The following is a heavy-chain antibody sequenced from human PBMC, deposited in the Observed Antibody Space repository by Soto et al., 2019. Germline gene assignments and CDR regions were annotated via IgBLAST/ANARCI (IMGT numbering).Heavy chain of an antibody. V-gene: IGHV4-61*08. CDR2: IYYSGNT. CDR1: GGSVSSGDSY. D-gene: IGHD3-16*01. Sequence: PSETLSLTCTVSGGSVSSGDSYWSWIRQPPGKGLEWIGYIYYSGNTNYNPSLKSRVIISVDTSKNLFSLKLTSVTAADTAVYFCAIIQGDTFMIYWLDSWGQGTLVTVSS. CDR3: AIIQGDTFMIYWLDS. J-gene: IGHJ5*01.